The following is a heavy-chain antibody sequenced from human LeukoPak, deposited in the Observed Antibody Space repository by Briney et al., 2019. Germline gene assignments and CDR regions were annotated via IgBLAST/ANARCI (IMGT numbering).Heavy chain of an antibody. CDR2: IYHSGST. Sequence: SETLSLTCAVSGGSISSGGYSWSWIRQPPGKGLEWIGYIYHSGSTYYNPSLKSRVTISVYRSKNQFSLKLSSVTAADTAVYYFARVVAAAGNVGLLDYLGQGTLVTVSS. D-gene: IGHD6-13*01. V-gene: IGHV4-30-2*01. CDR3: ARVVAAAGNVGLLDY. CDR1: GGSISSGGYS. J-gene: IGHJ4*02.